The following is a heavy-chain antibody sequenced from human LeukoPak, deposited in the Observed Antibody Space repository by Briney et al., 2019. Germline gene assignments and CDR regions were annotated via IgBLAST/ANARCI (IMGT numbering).Heavy chain of an antibody. CDR3: ARGGGITMVRGRYGMDV. D-gene: IGHD3-10*01. V-gene: IGHV4-34*01. CDR2: INHSGST. CDR1: GGSFSGYY. Sequence: PSETLSLTCAVYGGSFSGYYWSWIRQPPGTGLEWIGEINHSGSTNYNPSLKSRVTISVDTSKNQFSLKLSSVTAADTAVYYCARGGGITMVRGRYGMDVWGQGTTVTVSS. J-gene: IGHJ6*02.